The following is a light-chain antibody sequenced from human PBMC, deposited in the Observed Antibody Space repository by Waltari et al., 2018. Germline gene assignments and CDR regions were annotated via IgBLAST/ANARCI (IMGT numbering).Light chain of an antibody. V-gene: IGKV1-39*01. CDR3: QQSYSTTWT. CDR2: AAS. CDR1: QSISSY. Sequence: DIQMTQSPSSLPASVGDRVTITCRASQSISSYLDWYQQKPGKAPKLLIYAASSLQSGVPSRFSSSGSWTNFTLTISSLQPEDFATYYCQQSYSTTWTFGQGTKVEIK. J-gene: IGKJ1*01.